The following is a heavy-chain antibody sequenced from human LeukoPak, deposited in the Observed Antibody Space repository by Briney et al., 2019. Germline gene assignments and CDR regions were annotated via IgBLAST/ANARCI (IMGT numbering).Heavy chain of an antibody. V-gene: IGHV1-69*02. CDR2: IIPILGIA. CDR1: GGTFSSYT. CDR3: ARVLTAAISGWFDP. Sequence: ASVKVSCKASGGTFSSYTISWVRQAPGHGREWMGRIIPILGIANYAQKFQGRVTITADKSTSTAYMELSSLRSEDTAVYYCARVLTAAISGWFDPWGQGTLVTVSS. J-gene: IGHJ5*02. D-gene: IGHD2-2*02.